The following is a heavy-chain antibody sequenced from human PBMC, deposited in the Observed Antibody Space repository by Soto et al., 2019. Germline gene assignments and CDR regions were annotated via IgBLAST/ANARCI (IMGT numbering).Heavy chain of an antibody. J-gene: IGHJ5*02. CDR3: ARGGHIPDSWFDP. D-gene: IGHD2-21*01. V-gene: IGHV4-59*01. CDR2: IYYSGST. Sequence: QVQLQESGPGLVKPSETLSLTCTVSGGSISSYYWSWIRQPPGKGLEWIGYIYYSGSTNYNPSLKSRVTISVDTSKNQFSLKLSSVTAADTAVYYCARGGHIPDSWFDPWGQGTLVTVSS. CDR1: GGSISSYY.